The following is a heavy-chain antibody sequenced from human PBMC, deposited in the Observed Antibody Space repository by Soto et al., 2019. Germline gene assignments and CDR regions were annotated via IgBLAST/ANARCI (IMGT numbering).Heavy chain of an antibody. CDR2: IKRDGSEK. Sequence: EVQMVEPGGGLVQPGGSLRLSCAASGFAVSSFWMSWVRQAPGKGLEWVANIKRDGSEKYYVDSVKGRFTISRDNAKNSLYLQMNSLRAEDTAVYYCARDYDFWSGSNSCFDYWGQGTLVTVSS. J-gene: IGHJ4*02. V-gene: IGHV3-7*01. D-gene: IGHD3-3*01. CDR1: GFAVSSFW. CDR3: ARDYDFWSGSNSCFDY.